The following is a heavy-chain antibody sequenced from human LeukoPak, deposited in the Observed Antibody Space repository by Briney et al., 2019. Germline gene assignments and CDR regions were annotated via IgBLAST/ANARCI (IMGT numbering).Heavy chain of an antibody. CDR1: GYSFTSYW. Sequence: GESLKISCKGSGYSFTSYWIGWVRQMPGKGLEWMGIIYPSDSDTRYSPSFQGQVTISADKSISTAYLQWSSLEASDTAMYYCARHESIAAAGTRLGDWGQGTLVTVSS. D-gene: IGHD6-13*01. CDR2: IYPSDSDT. V-gene: IGHV5-51*01. J-gene: IGHJ4*02. CDR3: ARHESIAAAGTRLGD.